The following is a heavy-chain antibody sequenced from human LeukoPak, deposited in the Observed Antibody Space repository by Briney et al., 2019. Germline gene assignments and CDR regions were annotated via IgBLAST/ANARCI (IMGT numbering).Heavy chain of an antibody. CDR1: GFTFSSYS. CDR3: ARALAVRGVIYYYMDV. V-gene: IGHV3-21*01. D-gene: IGHD3-10*01. J-gene: IGHJ6*03. CDR2: ISSSSSYI. Sequence: PGGSLRLSCAASGFTFSSYSMNWVRQAPGKGLEWVSSISSSSSYIYYADSVKGRFTISRDNAKNSLYLQMNSLRAEDTAVYYCARALAVRGVIYYYMDVWGKGTTVTVSS.